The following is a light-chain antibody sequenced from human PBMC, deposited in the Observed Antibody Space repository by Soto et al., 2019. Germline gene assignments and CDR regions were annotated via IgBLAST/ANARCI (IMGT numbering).Light chain of an antibody. Sequence: EIVVTQSPATLSLSPGDRATLSCRASQRVSSYLAWYQQKPGQAPRLLIYDASNRATGIPARFSGSGSGTDFTLTISSLEPEDFAVYYCQQRSNWPPLTFGGGTKVEIK. CDR2: DAS. J-gene: IGKJ4*01. CDR1: QRVSSY. V-gene: IGKV3-11*01. CDR3: QQRSNWPPLT.